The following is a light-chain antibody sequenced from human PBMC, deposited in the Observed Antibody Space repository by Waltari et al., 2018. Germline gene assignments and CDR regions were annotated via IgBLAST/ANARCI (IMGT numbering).Light chain of an antibody. CDR1: DSNVGVHT. V-gene: IGLV1-44*01. CDR2: DDE. CDR3: ATWYVSLQAWV. J-gene: IGLJ3*02. Sequence: QSVLTQPPSASGTPGQKVTISCSGSDSNVGVHTVNWYQQIPGSAPKLLIYDDERRPFGLSPRFSGARTASSASPAISGLQSDDEADYYCATWYVSLQAWVFGGGTK.